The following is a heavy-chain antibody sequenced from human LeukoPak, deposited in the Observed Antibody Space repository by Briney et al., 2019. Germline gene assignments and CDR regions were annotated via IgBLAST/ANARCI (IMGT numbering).Heavy chain of an antibody. Sequence: PSETLSLTCTVSGASVSDSLSYWGWVRQPPGKGLEWVANVYYTGSTYYNPSLKRRVTMSVDTSKNQFSLKMTSVTAADTAIYYCARLTKGRYFDYIFAFWGQGILVTVSS. CDR1: GASVSDSLSY. CDR2: VYYTGST. CDR3: ARLTKGRYFDYIFAF. J-gene: IGHJ4*02. V-gene: IGHV4-39*01. D-gene: IGHD3-9*01.